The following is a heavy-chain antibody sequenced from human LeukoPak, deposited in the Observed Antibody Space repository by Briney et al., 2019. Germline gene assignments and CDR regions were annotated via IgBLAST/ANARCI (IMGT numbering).Heavy chain of an antibody. Sequence: GESLKISCKDSGYSFTNYWIGWVRQMPGKGLEWMGIIYPGDSHTRYSPSFQGQVTISADKSIGTAYLQWSSLKASDTAIYYCAGGPTVYGMDVWGHGTTVTVSS. D-gene: IGHD2-15*01. CDR2: IYPGDSHT. V-gene: IGHV5-51*01. J-gene: IGHJ6*02. CDR3: AGGPTVYGMDV. CDR1: GYSFTNYW.